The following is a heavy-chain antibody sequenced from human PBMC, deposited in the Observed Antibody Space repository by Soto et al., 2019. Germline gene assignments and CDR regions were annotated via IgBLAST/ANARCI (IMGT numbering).Heavy chain of an antibody. V-gene: IGHV1-69*01. Sequence: QVQLVQSGAEVKKPGSSVKVSCKASGGTFSSYAISWVRQAPGQGLEWMGGIIPIFGTANYAQKFQGRVTITADESTSTAYMELSSLRSEDTAVYYCARDDHSSGWYEILDYYYYGMDVWGQGTTVTVSS. CDR3: ARDDHSSGWYEILDYYYYGMDV. J-gene: IGHJ6*02. D-gene: IGHD6-19*01. CDR1: GGTFSSYA. CDR2: IIPIFGTA.